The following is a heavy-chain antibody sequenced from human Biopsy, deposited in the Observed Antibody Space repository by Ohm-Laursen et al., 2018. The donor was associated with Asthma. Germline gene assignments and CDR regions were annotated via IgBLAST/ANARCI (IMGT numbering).Heavy chain of an antibody. D-gene: IGHD4-11*01. V-gene: IGHV1-46*01. Sequence: SVKVSCKGSGYTFTSYYMHWVRQAPGQGLEWMGIINPSGGSTSYAQKFQGRVTMTRDTSTSTVYMELTRLRSDDTAVYYCARVEAARHDYRSYDFDYWGQGTLVTVSS. CDR2: INPSGGST. CDR1: GYTFTSYY. J-gene: IGHJ4*02. CDR3: ARVEAARHDYRSYDFDY.